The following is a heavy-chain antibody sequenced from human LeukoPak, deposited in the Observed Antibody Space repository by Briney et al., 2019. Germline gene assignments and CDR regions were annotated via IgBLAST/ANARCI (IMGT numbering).Heavy chain of an antibody. J-gene: IGHJ4*02. CDR3: ARDQSGYYDSLAFDY. Sequence: GGSLRLSCAASGLTFDDYGMSWVRQAPGKGLEWVSGINWNGGSTGYADSVKGRFTISRDNAKNSLYLQMNSLRAEDTALYYCARDQSGYYDSLAFDYWGQGTLVTVSS. CDR1: GLTFDDYG. CDR2: INWNGGST. V-gene: IGHV3-20*04. D-gene: IGHD3-3*01.